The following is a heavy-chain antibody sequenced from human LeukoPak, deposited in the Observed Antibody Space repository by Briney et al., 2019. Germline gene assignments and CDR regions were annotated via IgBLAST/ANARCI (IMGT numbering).Heavy chain of an antibody. CDR1: EFTFSSYG. CDR3: AKDTLPWCSGGSCYSPLDP. CDR2: IWYDGSNK. V-gene: IGHV3-33*06. D-gene: IGHD2-15*01. Sequence: GGSLRLSCAASEFTFSSYGMHWVRQAPGKGLGWVAVIWYDGSNKYYADSVKGRFTISRDNSKNTLYLQMNSLRAEDTAVYYCAKDTLPWCSGGSCYSPLDPWGQGTLVTVSS. J-gene: IGHJ5*02.